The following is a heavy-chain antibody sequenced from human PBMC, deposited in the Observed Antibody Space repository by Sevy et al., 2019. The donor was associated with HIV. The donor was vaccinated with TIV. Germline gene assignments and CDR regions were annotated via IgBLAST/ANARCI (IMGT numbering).Heavy chain of an antibody. CDR3: AKDQLYDTSFFDY. D-gene: IGHD3-22*01. V-gene: IGHV3-23*01. J-gene: IGHJ4*02. CDR1: GFTIINYA. CDR2: ISGSGGST. Sequence: GGSLRLSCAASGFTIINYAMSWVRQAPGKGLEWVSGISGSGGSTYYADYVKGRFTISRDNSKNTLYLQMNSLRAEDTAVYYCAKDQLYDTSFFDYWGQGTLVTVSS.